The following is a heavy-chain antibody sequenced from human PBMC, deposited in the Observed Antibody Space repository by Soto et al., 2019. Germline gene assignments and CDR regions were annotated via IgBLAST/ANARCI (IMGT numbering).Heavy chain of an antibody. J-gene: IGHJ3*02. Sequence: PGVSLRLSCAASGFTFSSYSMNWVRQAPGKRLEWVSYISSSSSTIYYADSVKGRFTISGDNAKNSLYLQMNSLRAEDTAVYYCARDSAVVRPPVPDRVDANDAFDISGQGTMVTVSS. CDR2: ISSSSSTI. CDR1: GFTFSSYS. CDR3: ARDSAVVRPPVPDRVDANDAFDI. V-gene: IGHV3-48*01. D-gene: IGHD3-22*01.